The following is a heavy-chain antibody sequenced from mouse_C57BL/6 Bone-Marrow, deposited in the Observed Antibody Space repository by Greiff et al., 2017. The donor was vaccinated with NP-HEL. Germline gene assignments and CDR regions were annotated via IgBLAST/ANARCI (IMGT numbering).Heavy chain of an antibody. CDR3: STIIYYGYDGAY. J-gene: IGHJ3*01. CDR2: IDPENGDT. V-gene: IGHV14-4*01. D-gene: IGHD2-2*01. Sequence: EVQLQQSGAELVRPGASVKLSCTASGFNIKDDYMHWVKQRPEQGLAWIGWIDPENGDTEYASKFQGKATITADTSSNTAYLQLSSLTSEATAVDYCSTIIYYGYDGAYWGQGTLVTVSA. CDR1: GFNIKDDY.